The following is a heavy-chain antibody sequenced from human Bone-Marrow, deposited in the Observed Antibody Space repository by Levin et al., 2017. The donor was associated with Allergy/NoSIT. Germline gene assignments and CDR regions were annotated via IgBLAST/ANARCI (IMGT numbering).Heavy chain of an antibody. J-gene: IGHJ6*02. CDR3: ARAESSRSDGYYYHGMDV. Sequence: PSASVKVSCKASGYTFSNFDINWVRQAAGQGLEWMGWMNPLSGSTGSAQKFQGRLTMAKDNSIGTAYMELSSLRSEDTAVYYCARAESSRSDGYYYHGMDVWGQGTTVTVSS. CDR2: MNPLSGST. D-gene: IGHD6-6*01. CDR1: GYTFSNFD. V-gene: IGHV1-8*02.